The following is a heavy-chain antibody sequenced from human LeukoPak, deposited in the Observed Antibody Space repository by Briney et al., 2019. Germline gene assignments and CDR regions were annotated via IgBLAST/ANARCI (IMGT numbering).Heavy chain of an antibody. CDR3: ARGHFFYGGNTQRDY. J-gene: IGHJ4*02. CDR1: GYTFTGYY. Sequence: ASVKVSCKASGYTFTGYYMHWVRQAPGQGLEWMGWINPNSGGTNYAQKFQGRVTMTRDTSISVAYVELSRLRSDDTAVYYCARGHFFYGGNTQRDYWGQGTLVTVSP. CDR2: INPNSGGT. V-gene: IGHV1-2*02. D-gene: IGHD4-23*01.